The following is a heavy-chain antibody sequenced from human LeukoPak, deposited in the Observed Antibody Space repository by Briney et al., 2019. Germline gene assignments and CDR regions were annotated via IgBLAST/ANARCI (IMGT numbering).Heavy chain of an antibody. CDR2: ISGRGGRT. J-gene: IGHJ4*02. V-gene: IGHV3-23*01. D-gene: IGHD4-17*01. CDR1: GFTFSSYA. CDR3: AKSPRGVYGDYVDY. Sequence: GGSLRLSCAASGFTFSSYAMSWVRQAPGRGLEWVSAISGRGGRTYYADSVKGRFTISRDNSKNTLYLQMNSLRAEDTAVYYCAKSPRGVYGDYVDYWGQGTLVTVSS.